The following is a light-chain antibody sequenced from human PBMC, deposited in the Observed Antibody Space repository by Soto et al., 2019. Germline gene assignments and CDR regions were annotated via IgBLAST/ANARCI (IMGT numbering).Light chain of an antibody. CDR3: QQFNSYLYT. CDR1: QGISSY. CDR2: AAS. V-gene: IGKV1-9*01. Sequence: DIQLTQSPSFLSASVGDRVTITCRASQGISSYLAWYQQKAGKAPKLLIHAASTLQSGVPSRFSGSGSGTEFTLTISRLQPEDFATYYCQQFNSYLYTFGQGTKLEIK. J-gene: IGKJ2*01.